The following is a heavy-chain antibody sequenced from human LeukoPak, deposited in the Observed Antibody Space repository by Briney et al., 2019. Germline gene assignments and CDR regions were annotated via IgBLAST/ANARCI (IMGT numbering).Heavy chain of an antibody. CDR1: GFTFSSYV. J-gene: IGHJ4*02. Sequence: PGGSLRLSCAASGFTFSSYVMSWVRQAPGKGLDWVSAISGIGGSTYYADSVKGRFTISRDNSKNTLYLQMNSLRAEDTAVYYCAKGSGDYLFDYWGQGTLVTVSS. CDR2: ISGIGGST. D-gene: IGHD4-17*01. V-gene: IGHV3-23*01. CDR3: AKGSGDYLFDY.